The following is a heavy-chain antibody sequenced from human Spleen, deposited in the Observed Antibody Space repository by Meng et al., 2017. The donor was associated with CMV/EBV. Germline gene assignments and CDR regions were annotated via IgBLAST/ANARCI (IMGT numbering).Heavy chain of an antibody. CDR3: AREKTRDINYCGMDI. V-gene: IGHV1-2*02. J-gene: IGHJ6*02. CDR2: INPNSGAT. CDR1: GYTFIDYY. Sequence: ASVKVSCKASGYTFIDYYIHWVRQAPGQGLEWMGWINPNSGATNYAQKFQGRVSLTRDTSITTAFMDLSSLRSDDTAEYYCAREKTRDINYCGMDIWGQGTTVTVSS. D-gene: IGHD5-24*01.